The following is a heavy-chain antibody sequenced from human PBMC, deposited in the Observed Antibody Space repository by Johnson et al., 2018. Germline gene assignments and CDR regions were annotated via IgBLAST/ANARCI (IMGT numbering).Heavy chain of an antibody. D-gene: IGHD2-21*01. CDR3: VRDHIYAFDV. Sequence: VQLVQSGGGVVQPGRSLRVSCAASGFTFTSYSMNWVRQAPGKGLEWVSYINSGGTDKYYGDSVKGRFTISRDNAKNSLTLQMDSLGASDTAVYFCVRDHIYAFDVWGQGKMVTVSS. J-gene: IGHJ3*01. CDR2: INSGGTDK. CDR1: GFTFTSYS. V-gene: IGHV3-48*01.